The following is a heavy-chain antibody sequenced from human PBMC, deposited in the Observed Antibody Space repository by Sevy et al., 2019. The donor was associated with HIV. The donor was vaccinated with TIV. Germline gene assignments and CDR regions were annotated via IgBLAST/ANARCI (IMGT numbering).Heavy chain of an antibody. D-gene: IGHD1-26*01. CDR3: AEGVGSSDFDY. J-gene: IGHJ4*02. CDR2: IKSKTDGGTR. Sequence: GGSLRLSCAASGFSFRNAWMSWVRQAPGKGLEWVGRIKSKTDGGTRDFAAPARGRFIISRDDSKNMLYLQMSSLKIEATANYYCAEGVGSSDFDYWGRGILVTVSS. V-gene: IGHV3-15*01. CDR1: GFSFRNAW.